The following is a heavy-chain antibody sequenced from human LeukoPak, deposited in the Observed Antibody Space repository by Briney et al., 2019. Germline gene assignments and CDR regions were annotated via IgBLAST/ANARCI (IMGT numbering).Heavy chain of an antibody. CDR1: GFTFDDYG. J-gene: IGHJ6*03. CDR3: ARDGTGYNPKLGNYYYYMDV. D-gene: IGHD3-9*01. V-gene: IGHV3-20*04. CDR2: INWNGGST. Sequence: GSLRLCCAASGFTFDDYGMSWVRQAPGKGLEWVSGINWNGGSTGYADSVKGRFTISRDNAKNSLYLQMNSLRAEDTALYYCARDGTGYNPKLGNYYYYMDVWGKGTTVTVSS.